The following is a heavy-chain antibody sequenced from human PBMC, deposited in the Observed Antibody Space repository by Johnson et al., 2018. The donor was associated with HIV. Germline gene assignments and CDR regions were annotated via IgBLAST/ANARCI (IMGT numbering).Heavy chain of an antibody. Sequence: EVQLVESGGGLIQPGGSLRLSCAASGFTVSGHYMNWVRQAPGKGLEWVSVIYSGDSAYYPHSVKGRFTISRDNSKNTLYLQMNSLRAEDTAVYFCARERMAAAGTDAFDIWGQGTMVTVSS. D-gene: IGHD6-13*01. V-gene: IGHV3-53*01. J-gene: IGHJ3*02. CDR3: ARERMAAAGTDAFDI. CDR2: IYSGDSA. CDR1: GFTVSGHY.